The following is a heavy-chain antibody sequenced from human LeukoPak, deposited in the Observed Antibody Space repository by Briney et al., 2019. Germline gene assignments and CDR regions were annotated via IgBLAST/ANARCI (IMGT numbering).Heavy chain of an antibody. V-gene: IGHV3-30*02. D-gene: IGHD3-16*01. CDR1: GFRLSNFG. CDR3: AKFSGGY. Sequence: GGSLRLSCVVSGFRLSNFGMHWVRQAPGKGLEWVAYIHFDGTKKYYADSVKGRFVLSSDSSKNTLYLQMNSLRSGDTAVYYCAKFSGGYWGEGTLVTVSS. CDR2: IHFDGTKK. J-gene: IGHJ4*02.